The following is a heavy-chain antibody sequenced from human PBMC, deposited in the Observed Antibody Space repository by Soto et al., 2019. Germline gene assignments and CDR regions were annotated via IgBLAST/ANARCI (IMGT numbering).Heavy chain of an antibody. CDR1: GYSFSFYW. Sequence: PGESLKISCKASGYSFSFYWIGWVRQMPGKGLEWMAIMYPDDSDIRYSPSFEAHGTISADKSTSTAFLQWSSLKASDTAMYYCATAYVYDFENSNYYRDAFDIWGQGTLVTVSS. J-gene: IGHJ3*02. D-gene: IGHD3-22*01. V-gene: IGHV5-51*01. CDR3: ATAYVYDFENSNYYRDAFDI. CDR2: MYPDDSDI.